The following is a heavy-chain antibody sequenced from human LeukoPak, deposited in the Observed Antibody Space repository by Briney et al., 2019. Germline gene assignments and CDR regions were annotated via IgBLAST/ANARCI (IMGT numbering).Heavy chain of an antibody. CDR2: INHNGGA. CDR1: GGSFINYY. CDR3: AGLAGTNDP. J-gene: IGHJ5*02. D-gene: IGHD3/OR15-3a*01. Sequence: SETLSLTCGVYGGSFINYYWSWIRKPPGKGLEWIGEINHNGGANYNPSLKSRVSISIDTSKNPFSLKPASVTAADTAIYYCAGLAGTNDPWGQGTLVTVSS. V-gene: IGHV4-34*01.